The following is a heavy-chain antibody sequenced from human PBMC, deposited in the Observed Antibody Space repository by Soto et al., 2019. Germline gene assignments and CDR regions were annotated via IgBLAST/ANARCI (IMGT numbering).Heavy chain of an antibody. J-gene: IGHJ4*02. V-gene: IGHV1-46*02. D-gene: IGHD6-13*01. Sequence: ASVKVSCKASGYTFNRYYMHWVRQAPGQGLEWMGIINPSSGSTSYAQKFQGRVTMTRDTSTSTVYMELSSLRSEDTAVYYCAKRDLRAAAGTYLVGFYDYWGQGTLVTVSS. CDR3: AKRDLRAAAGTYLVGFYDY. CDR2: INPSSGST. CDR1: GYTFNRYY.